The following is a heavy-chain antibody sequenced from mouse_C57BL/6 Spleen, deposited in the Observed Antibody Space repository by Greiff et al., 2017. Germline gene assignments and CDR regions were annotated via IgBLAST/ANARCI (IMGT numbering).Heavy chain of an antibody. CDR2: IDPNSGGT. V-gene: IGHV1-72*01. Sequence: QVHVKQPGAELVKPGASVKLSCKASGYTFTSYWMHWVKQRPGRGLEWIGRIDPNSGGTKYNEKFKSKATLTVDKPSSTAYMQLRSLTSEDSAVYYCAREMSGYYGSSFDYWGQGTTLTVSS. CDR3: AREMSGYYGSSFDY. CDR1: GYTFTSYW. D-gene: IGHD1-1*01. J-gene: IGHJ2*01.